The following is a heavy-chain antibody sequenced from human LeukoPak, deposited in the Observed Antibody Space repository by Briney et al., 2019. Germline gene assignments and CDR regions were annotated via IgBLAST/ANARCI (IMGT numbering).Heavy chain of an antibody. J-gene: IGHJ4*02. V-gene: IGHV3-30*18. D-gene: IGHD4-17*01. CDR1: GFTFSSYG. CDR3: AKIAPWGAVTTTDGFDY. Sequence: GGSLRLSCAASGFTFSSYGMHWVRQAPGKGLEWVAVISYDGSNKYYADSVKGRFTISRDNSRNTLYLQLNSLGADDTAVYYCAKIAPWGAVTTTDGFDYWGQGTLVTVSS. CDR2: ISYDGSNK.